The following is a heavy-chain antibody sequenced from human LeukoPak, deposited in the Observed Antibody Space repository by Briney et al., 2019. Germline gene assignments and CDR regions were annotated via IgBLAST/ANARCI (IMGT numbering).Heavy chain of an antibody. CDR2: IFYSAST. J-gene: IGHJ4*02. CDR1: GGSIDSYY. V-gene: IGHV4-59*01. D-gene: IGHD6-19*01. Sequence: SETLSLTCIVSGGSIDSYYWTWLRQPPGKGLEWIAYIFYSASTNYNPSLKGRATITVDTSKNQFSLNLRSVNAADMAVYYCARGRTSGGYPHFDSWGQGIQVTVSS. CDR3: ARGRTSGGYPHFDS.